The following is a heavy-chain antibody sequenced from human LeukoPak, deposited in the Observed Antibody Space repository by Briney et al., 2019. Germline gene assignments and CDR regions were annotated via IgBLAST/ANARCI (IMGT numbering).Heavy chain of an antibody. D-gene: IGHD5-12*01. J-gene: IGHJ4*02. CDR2: FDPEDGET. V-gene: IGHV1-24*01. CDR3: ALRGYSGYGSMGYFDY. CDR1: GYTLTELS. Sequence: ASVKVSCKVSGYTLTELSMHWVRQAPGKGLEWMGGFDPEDGETIYAQKFQGRVTMTEDTSTDTAYMELSSLRSEDTAVYYCALRGYSGYGSMGYFDYWGQGTQVTVSS.